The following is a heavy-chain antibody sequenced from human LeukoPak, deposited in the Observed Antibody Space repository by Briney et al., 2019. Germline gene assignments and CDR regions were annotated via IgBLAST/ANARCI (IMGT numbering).Heavy chain of an antibody. CDR2: ISGSGGST. J-gene: IGHJ4*02. CDR1: GFTFSSYA. D-gene: IGHD2-2*01. CDR3: ASGLWGTRSYCSSTSCYPPEDY. V-gene: IGHV3-23*01. Sequence: GGSLRLSCAASGFTFSSYAMSWVRQAPGKGLEWVSAISGSGGSTYYADSVKGRFTISRDNAKNSLYLQMNSLRAEDTAVYYCASGLWGTRSYCSSTSCYPPEDYWGQGTLVTVSS.